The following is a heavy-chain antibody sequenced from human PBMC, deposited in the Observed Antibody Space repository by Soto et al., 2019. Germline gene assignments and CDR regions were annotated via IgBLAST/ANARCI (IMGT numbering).Heavy chain of an antibody. CDR1: GGSISSGGYS. CDR2: ISYRVDT. D-gene: IGHD2-21*02. V-gene: IGHV4-30-2*05. J-gene: IGHJ4*02. CDR3: ARVAGVAYCGGDCYHFDY. Sequence: SETLSLTCAVSGGSISSGGYSWSWIRQPPGKGLEWIGYISYRVDTYYSPSLKSRVTMSIDTSKNQFSLNVSSVTAADTAVYYCARVAGVAYCGGDCYHFDYWGQGTLVTVSS.